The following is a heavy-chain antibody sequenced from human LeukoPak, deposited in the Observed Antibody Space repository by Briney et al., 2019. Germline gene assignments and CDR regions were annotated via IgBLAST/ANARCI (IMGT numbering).Heavy chain of an antibody. CDR3: TRDHEGGSYSAFDY. D-gene: IGHD3-10*01. V-gene: IGHV4-59*11. CDR2: SYHSGIT. Sequence: SETLSLTCTVSGGSISSHYWSWIRQPPGEGLEWIGYSYHSGITNYNPSLKSRVTISVDTSKNQFSLKLSSVTAADTAVYYCTRDHEGGSYSAFDYWGQGALVTVSS. CDR1: GGSISSHY. J-gene: IGHJ4*02.